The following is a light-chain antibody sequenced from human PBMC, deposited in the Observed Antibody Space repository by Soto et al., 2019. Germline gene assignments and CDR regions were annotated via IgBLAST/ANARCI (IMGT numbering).Light chain of an antibody. J-gene: IGLJ3*02. CDR2: DVT. V-gene: IGLV2-11*01. CDR1: NSDVGGYNY. CDR3: CSYAGSYTWV. Sequence: QSVLTQPRSVSGSPGQSVTISCTGTNSDVGGYNYVSWYQQHPGKAPKFMIYDVTKRPSGVPDRFSGSKSGNTASLTISGLQTEDEADYYCCSYAGSYTWVFGGGT.